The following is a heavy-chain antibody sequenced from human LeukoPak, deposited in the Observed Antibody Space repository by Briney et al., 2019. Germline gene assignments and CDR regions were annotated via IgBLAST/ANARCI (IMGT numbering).Heavy chain of an antibody. CDR3: ARDYGDYDGYYYYGMDV. Sequence: SETLSLTCTVSGDSVSSGSHYWSWIRQPPGKGLEWIGYIYYSGSTNYNPSLKSRVTISVDTSKNQFSLKLSSVTAADTAVYYCARDYGDYDGYYYYGMDVWGQGTTVTVSS. J-gene: IGHJ6*02. D-gene: IGHD4-17*01. CDR1: GDSVSSGSHY. CDR2: IYYSGST. V-gene: IGHV4-61*01.